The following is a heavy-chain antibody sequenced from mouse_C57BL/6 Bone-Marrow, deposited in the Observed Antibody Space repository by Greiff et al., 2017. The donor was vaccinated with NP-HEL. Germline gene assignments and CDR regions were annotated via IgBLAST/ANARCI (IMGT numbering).Heavy chain of an antibody. V-gene: IGHV1-76*01. CDR2: IYPGSGNT. D-gene: IGHD1-1*01. J-gene: IGHJ1*03. Sequence: QVQLQQSGAELLRPGASVKLSCKASGYNFTDYYINWVKQRPGQGLEWIARIYPGSGNTYYNEKFKGKATLTAEKTSSTAYMQLSSLTSEDSAVYFCARWGITTVVADWYFDVWGTGTTVTVSS. CDR3: ARWGITTVVADWYFDV. CDR1: GYNFTDYY.